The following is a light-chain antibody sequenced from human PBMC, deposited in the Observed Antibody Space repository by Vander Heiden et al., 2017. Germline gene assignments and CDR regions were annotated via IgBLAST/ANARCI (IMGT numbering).Light chain of an antibody. CDR2: AAS. CDR3: QQSDSTLIT. J-gene: IGKJ4*01. Sequence: DIQMTQSPSSLSASVGDRDTITCRASQSISSYLNWYQQKPGKAPKLLIYAASSLQSGVPSRFSGSGSGTDFTLTISRLQPEDFATYYCQQSDSTLITFGGGTKVEIK. CDR1: QSISSY. V-gene: IGKV1-39*01.